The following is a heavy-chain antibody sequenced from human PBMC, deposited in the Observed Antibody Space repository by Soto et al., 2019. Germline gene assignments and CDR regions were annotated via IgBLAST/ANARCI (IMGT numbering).Heavy chain of an antibody. CDR2: LYSGGTT. V-gene: IGHV3-53*01. Sequence: EVQLVESGGGLIQPGGSLRLSCAASGFTVSSNYMSWVRQAPGKGLDWVSILYSGGTTYYADSVKGRFTISRDDSANTVYLQMNSLRVDDTAVYYCARDQRAAHDYGDYYGMDVWGHGITVTVSS. CDR1: GFTVSSNY. D-gene: IGHD4-17*01. CDR3: ARDQRAAHDYGDYYGMDV. J-gene: IGHJ6*02.